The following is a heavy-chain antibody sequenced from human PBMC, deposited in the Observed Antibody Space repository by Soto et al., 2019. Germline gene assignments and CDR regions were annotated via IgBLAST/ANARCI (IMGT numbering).Heavy chain of an antibody. CDR1: GGSIGSGGYY. J-gene: IGHJ4*02. Sequence: SETLSLTCTVSGGSIGSGGYYWSWIPHHPGKGLEWIGYIYYSGSTYYNPSLKSRVTISVDTSKNQFSLKLSSVTAADTAVYYCARLHYDSSGYYPIFDYWGQGTLVTVSS. D-gene: IGHD3-22*01. CDR3: ARLHYDSSGYYPIFDY. V-gene: IGHV4-31*03. CDR2: IYYSGST.